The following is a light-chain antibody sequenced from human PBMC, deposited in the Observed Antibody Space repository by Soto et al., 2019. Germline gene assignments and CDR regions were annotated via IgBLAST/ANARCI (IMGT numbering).Light chain of an antibody. V-gene: IGKV3-20*01. Sequence: EIVLTQSPGTLSLSPGERATLSCRASQSVSSSYLAWYQQKPGQAPRLLIYGASSRATGIPDRFSRSGSGTALTLTISRLEPEDFAVYYGAQYGSAPLKFGQGTQVDVK. CDR1: QSVSSSY. CDR3: AQYGSAPLK. CDR2: GAS. J-gene: IGKJ1*01.